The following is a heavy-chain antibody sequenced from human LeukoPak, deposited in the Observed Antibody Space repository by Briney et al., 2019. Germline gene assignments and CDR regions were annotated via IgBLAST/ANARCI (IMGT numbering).Heavy chain of an antibody. J-gene: IGHJ4*02. Sequence: ASVKVSCKASGYTFSGYYMHWVRQAPGQGLEWMGWMYPKSGGTKYAEKFQGRVTMTADTSMSTAFMELSGLTSDDTAVYYCARLPAGHDYRGQGTLVTVST. D-gene: IGHD2-2*01. V-gene: IGHV1-2*02. CDR3: ARLPAGHDY. CDR1: GYTFSGYY. CDR2: MYPKSGGT.